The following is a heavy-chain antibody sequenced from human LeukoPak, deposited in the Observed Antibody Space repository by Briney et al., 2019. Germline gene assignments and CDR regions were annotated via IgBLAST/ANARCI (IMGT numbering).Heavy chain of an antibody. V-gene: IGHV3-30-3*01. CDR1: GFTFSSYA. CDR2: ISYDGSNK. J-gene: IGHJ4*02. CDR3: ARGSDYFDY. Sequence: PGGSLRLSCAASGFTFSSYAMHWVRQAPGKGLEWVAVISYDGSNKYYADSVKGRFTISRDNSKNTLYLQMNSLRAEDTAVYYCARGSDYFDYWGQGTLVTVSS.